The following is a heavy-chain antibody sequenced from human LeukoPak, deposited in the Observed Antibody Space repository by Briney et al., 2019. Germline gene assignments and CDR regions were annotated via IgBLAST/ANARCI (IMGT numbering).Heavy chain of an antibody. D-gene: IGHD2-2*02. CDR1: GFTFSSYA. CDR3: ARRDIVVVPAAIPGFMDV. V-gene: IGHV3-23*01. J-gene: IGHJ6*02. CDR2: ISGGGGST. Sequence: PAGGSLRLSCAASGFTFSSYAMSWVRQAPGKGLEWVSAISGGGGSTYYADSVKGRFTISRDNSKNTLYLQMNSLRAEDTAVYYCARRDIVVVPAAIPGFMDVWGQGTTVTVSS.